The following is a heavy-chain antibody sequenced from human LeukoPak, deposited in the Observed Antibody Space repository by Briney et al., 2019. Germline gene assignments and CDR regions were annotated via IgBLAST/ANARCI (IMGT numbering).Heavy chain of an antibody. D-gene: IGHD3-10*01. V-gene: IGHV3-48*03. CDR2: ISSSGSTI. CDR1: GFTFSSYE. J-gene: IGHJ6*03. CDR3: ARAQGGGWFGELLYWPTEYYYYMDV. Sequence: GGSLRLSCAASGFTFSSYEMNWVRQAPGKGLEWVSYISSSGSTIYYADSVKGRFTISRDNAKNSLYLQMNSLRAEDTAVYYCARAQGGGWFGELLYWPTEYYYYMDVWGKGTTVTVSS.